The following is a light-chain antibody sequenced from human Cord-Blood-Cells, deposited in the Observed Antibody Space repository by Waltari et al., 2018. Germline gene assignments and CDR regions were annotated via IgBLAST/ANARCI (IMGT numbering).Light chain of an antibody. CDR3: QQRSNWLT. CDR2: DAS. CDR1: QSVSSY. J-gene: IGKJ4*01. Sequence: EIVLTQSPATLSLSPGERATLSCRASQSVSSYLAWYQQKPGQAPRLLIYDASNRATGIPARVRGSGSGTDFTLTISSLEPEDFAVYYCQQRSNWLTFGGGTKVEIK. V-gene: IGKV3-11*01.